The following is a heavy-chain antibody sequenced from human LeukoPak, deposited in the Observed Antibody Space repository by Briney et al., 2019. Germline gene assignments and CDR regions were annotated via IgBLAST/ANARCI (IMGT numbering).Heavy chain of an antibody. J-gene: IGHJ4*02. D-gene: IGHD6-13*01. Sequence: GGSLRLSCAASGFTFSSCAMSWVRQAPGKGLEWVSSISSSSSYIYYADSVKGRFTISRENAKNSLYLQMNSLRTEDTAAYSCARGSYSSSWYVDYWGQGTLVTVSS. CDR2: ISSSSSYI. V-gene: IGHV3-21*01. CDR3: ARGSYSSSWYVDY. CDR1: GFTFSSCA.